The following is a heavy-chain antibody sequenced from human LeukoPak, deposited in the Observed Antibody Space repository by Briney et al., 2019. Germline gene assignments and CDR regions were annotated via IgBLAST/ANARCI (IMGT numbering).Heavy chain of an antibody. CDR1: GGSISSSSYY. Sequence: SETLSLTCTVSGGSISSSSYYWGWIRQPPGKGLEWIGSIYYSGSTYYNPSLKSRVTISVDTSKNQFSLKLSSVTAADTAVYYCAWHGGVYYYYYMDVWGKGTTVTVSS. J-gene: IGHJ6*03. V-gene: IGHV4-39*01. CDR2: IYYSGST. D-gene: IGHD3-3*01. CDR3: AWHGGVYYYYYMDV.